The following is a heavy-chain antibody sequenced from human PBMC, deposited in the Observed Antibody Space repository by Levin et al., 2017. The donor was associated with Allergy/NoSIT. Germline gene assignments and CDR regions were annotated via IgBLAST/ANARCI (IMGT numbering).Heavy chain of an antibody. D-gene: IGHD4-17*01. V-gene: IGHV3-23*01. CDR1: GFTFSSYA. CDR2: ISGSGGST. CDR3: AKDRDYGDYTADWYFDL. Sequence: PGGSLRLSCAASGFTFSSYAMSWVRQAPGKGLEWVSAISGSGGSTYYADSVKGRFTISRDNSKNTLYLQMNSLRAEDTAVYYCAKDRDYGDYTADWYFDLWGRGTLVTVSS. J-gene: IGHJ2*01.